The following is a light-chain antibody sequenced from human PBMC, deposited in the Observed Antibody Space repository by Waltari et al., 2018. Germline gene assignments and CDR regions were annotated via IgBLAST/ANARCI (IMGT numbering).Light chain of an antibody. V-gene: IGLV2-14*01. CDR3: SSYTSSSTWV. CDR2: EVS. J-gene: IGLJ3*02. CDR1: SIDVGVYNY. Sequence: QSALTQPASVSGSPGQSISISCTGTSIDVGVYNYVSWYQQHPGKAPKLMIYEVSNRPSGISNRFSGSKSDNTASLTISGLQAEDEADYYCSSYTSSSTWVFGGGTKLTVL.